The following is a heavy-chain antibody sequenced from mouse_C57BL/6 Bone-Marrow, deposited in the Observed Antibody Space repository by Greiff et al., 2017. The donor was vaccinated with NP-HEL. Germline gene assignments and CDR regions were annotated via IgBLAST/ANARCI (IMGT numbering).Heavy chain of an antibody. CDR2: ISSGSSTI. D-gene: IGHD2-5*01. Sequence: EVQVVESGGGLVKPGGSLKLSCAASGFTFSDYGMHWVRQAPEKGLEWVAYISSGSSTIYYADTVKGRFTISRDNAKNTLFLKMTSLGSEDTAMYYCAREGYSNLMDYWGQGTSVTVSA. V-gene: IGHV5-17*01. J-gene: IGHJ4*01. CDR1: GFTFSDYG. CDR3: AREGYSNLMDY.